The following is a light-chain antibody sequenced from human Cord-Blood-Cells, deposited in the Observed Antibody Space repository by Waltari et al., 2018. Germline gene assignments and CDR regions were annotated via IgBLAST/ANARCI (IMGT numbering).Light chain of an antibody. CDR1: QSISSY. J-gene: IGKJ1*01. V-gene: IGKV1-39*01. CDR3: QQSYSTPWT. CDR2: AAS. Sequence: DIQMTQSPSSLSASVDDRVTITGRAIQSISSYLNWYKHKPWKAPKLLIYAASILQSGVPSRYSGSGSGTDFTLTISSLQPEEFATYYCQQSYSTPWTFGQGTKVEIK.